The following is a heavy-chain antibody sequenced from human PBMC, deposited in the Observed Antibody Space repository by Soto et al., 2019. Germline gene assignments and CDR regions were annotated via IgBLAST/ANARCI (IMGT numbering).Heavy chain of an antibody. D-gene: IGHD6-6*01. CDR3: ARAYSSSSVWFDP. V-gene: IGHV1-69*05. CDR2: IIPIFGTA. CDR1: GGTFSSYA. Sequence: SVKVSCKASGGTFSSYAISWVRQAPGQGLEWMGGIIPIFGTANYAQKFQGRVTITRDTSASTAYMELSSLRSEDTAVYYCARAYSSSSVWFDPWGQGTLVTVSS. J-gene: IGHJ5*02.